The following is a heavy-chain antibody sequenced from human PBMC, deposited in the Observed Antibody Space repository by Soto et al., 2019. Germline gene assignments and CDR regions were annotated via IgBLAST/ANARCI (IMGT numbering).Heavy chain of an antibody. CDR3: ARDRRGSGDYAFDY. Sequence: SETLSLTCIVSGGSISGYYWSWLRQPPGKGLEWIGYIYYSGSTNYNPSLKSRVTISIDTPKNQFSLKLSSVTAADTAVYYCARDRRGSGDYAFDYWGRGTLVTVSS. V-gene: IGHV4-59*01. J-gene: IGHJ4*01. D-gene: IGHD4-17*01. CDR2: IYYSGST. CDR1: GGSISGYY.